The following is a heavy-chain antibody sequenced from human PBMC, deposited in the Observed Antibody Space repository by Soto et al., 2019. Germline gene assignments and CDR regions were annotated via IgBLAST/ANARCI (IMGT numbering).Heavy chain of an antibody. CDR2: TKAGNGNT. CDR1: GYTFTSYA. Sequence: ASVKVSCKASGYTFTSYAMHWVRKAPGQRLEWMGWTKAGNGNTKYSQKFQGRVTITRDTSASTAYMELSSLRSEDTAVYYCASTAAGYYYYGMDVWGQGTTVTVSS. CDR3: ASTAAGYYYYGMDV. J-gene: IGHJ6*02. D-gene: IGHD6-13*01. V-gene: IGHV1-3*01.